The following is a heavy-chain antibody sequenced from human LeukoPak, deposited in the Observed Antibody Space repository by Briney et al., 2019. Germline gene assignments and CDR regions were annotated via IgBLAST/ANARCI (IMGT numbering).Heavy chain of an antibody. V-gene: IGHV3-21*01. D-gene: IGHD3-10*01. CDR3: ARGANMVRGVVDY. CDR2: ISSSSSYI. CDR1: GFTFSSYS. Sequence: GGSLRLSCAASGFTFSSYSMNWVRQAPGKGLEWVSSISSSSSYIYYADSVKGRFTISRDNAKNSLYLQMNSLRAEDTAVYYCARGANMVRGVVDYWGQGTLVTVSS. J-gene: IGHJ4*02.